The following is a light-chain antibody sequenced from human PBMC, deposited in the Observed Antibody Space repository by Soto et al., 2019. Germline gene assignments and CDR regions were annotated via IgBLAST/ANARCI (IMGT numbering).Light chain of an antibody. CDR1: QSVSSY. Sequence: EIVLTQSPATLSLSPGERATLSCRASQSVSSYLAWYQQKPGQAPRLLIYDASNRATGIPARFSGSGSGTDFTLTISSLEPEDFEVYYCQQRSNWPPFPFGPGTKVDIK. J-gene: IGKJ3*01. CDR3: QQRSNWPPFP. V-gene: IGKV3-11*01. CDR2: DAS.